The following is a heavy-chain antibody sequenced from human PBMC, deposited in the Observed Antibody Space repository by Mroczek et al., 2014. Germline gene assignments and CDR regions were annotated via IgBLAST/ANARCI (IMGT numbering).Heavy chain of an antibody. D-gene: IGHD6-6*01. CDR3: AKGASIAALPDV. Sequence: QVQLQESGPGLVKPSETLSLTCTVSGGSISSYYWSWIRQPPGKGLEWIGYIYYSGSTNYNPSLKSRVTISVDTSKNQFSLKLSSVTAADTAVYYCAKGASIAALPDVVGKGTTVTVSS. CDR2: IYYSGST. V-gene: IGHV4-59*01. J-gene: IGHJ6*04. CDR1: GGSISSYY.